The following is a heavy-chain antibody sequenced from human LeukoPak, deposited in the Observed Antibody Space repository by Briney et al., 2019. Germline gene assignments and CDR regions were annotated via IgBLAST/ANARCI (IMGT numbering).Heavy chain of an antibody. D-gene: IGHD3-22*01. CDR2: MNPNSGNT. J-gene: IGHJ3*02. Sequence: ASVKVSCKASGYTFTSDDINWVRQATGQGLEWMGWMNPNSGNTGYAQKFQGRVTMTRNTSISTAYMELSSLRSEDTAVYYCARAGSDYYDSHAFNIWGQGTMVTVSS. V-gene: IGHV1-8*01. CDR1: GYTFTSDD. CDR3: ARAGSDYYDSHAFNI.